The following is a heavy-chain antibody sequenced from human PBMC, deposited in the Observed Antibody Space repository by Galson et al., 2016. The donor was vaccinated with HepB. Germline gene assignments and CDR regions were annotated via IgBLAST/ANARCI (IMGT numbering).Heavy chain of an antibody. J-gene: IGHJ5*02. CDR2: INPRGGST. CDR1: AYTFTSYH. Sequence: SVKVSCRASAYTFTSYHMHWVRQAPGQGLEWMGIINPRGGSTIYAQRFQGRVTMTTDTSTSTVYMELTSLRSEDTAVYYCARWLMGRSLDWFDPWGQGTLVTVSS. V-gene: IGHV1-46*01. D-gene: IGHD6-19*01. CDR3: ARWLMGRSLDWFDP.